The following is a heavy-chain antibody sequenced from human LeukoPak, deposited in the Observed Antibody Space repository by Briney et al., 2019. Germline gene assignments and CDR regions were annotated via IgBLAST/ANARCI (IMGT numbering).Heavy chain of an antibody. CDR1: GGSISSSSYY. CDR3: ARHASVSGNWPRPLDS. V-gene: IGHV4-39*01. J-gene: IGHJ4*02. D-gene: IGHD6-19*01. CDR2: IYYSGST. Sequence: SETLCLTCTVSGGSISSSSYYWGWIRQPPGKGLEWIGNIYYSGSTYYNPSLKSRVTISVDTSKNQFSLKLTSVTAADTAVYYCARHASVSGNWPRPLDSWGQGSLVTVSS.